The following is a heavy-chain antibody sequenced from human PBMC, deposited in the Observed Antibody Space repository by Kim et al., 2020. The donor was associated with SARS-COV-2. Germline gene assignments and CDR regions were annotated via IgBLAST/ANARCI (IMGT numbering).Heavy chain of an antibody. D-gene: IGHD3-3*01. Sequence: GGSLRLSCAASGFTFSSYAMSWVRQAPGKGLEWVSAISGSGGSTYYADSVKGRFTISRDNSKNTLYLQMNSLRAEDKAVYYCAKYDDYDFWSGYFGHLDYWGQGTLVTVSS. CDR1: GFTFSSYA. CDR3: AKYDDYDFWSGYFGHLDY. J-gene: IGHJ4*02. V-gene: IGHV3-23*01. CDR2: ISGSGGST.